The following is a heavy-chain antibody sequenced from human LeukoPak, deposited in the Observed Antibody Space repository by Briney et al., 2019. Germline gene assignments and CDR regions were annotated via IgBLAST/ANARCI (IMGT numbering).Heavy chain of an antibody. CDR3: AKTGLVLVTAISDY. Sequence: GGSLRLSCAASGFTFSSYVMSWVRQAPGKGLEWVSAISGSGGSTYYADSVKGRFTISRDNSKNTLYLQMNSLRAEDTAVYYCAKTGLVLVTAISDYWGQGTLVTVSS. CDR1: GFTFSSYV. D-gene: IGHD2-21*02. J-gene: IGHJ4*02. CDR2: ISGSGGST. V-gene: IGHV3-23*01.